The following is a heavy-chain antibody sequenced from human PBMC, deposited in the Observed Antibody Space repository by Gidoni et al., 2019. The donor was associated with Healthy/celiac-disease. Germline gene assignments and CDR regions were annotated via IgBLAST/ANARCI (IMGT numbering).Heavy chain of an antibody. V-gene: IGHV4-61*01. Sequence: QVQLQESGPGLVKPSETLSLTCTVSGGSVSSGSYYWSWLRQPPGKGLEWIGYIYYSGSTNYNPSLKSRVTISVDTSKNQFSLKLSSVTAADTAVYYCARDSGVWYDSSGYYDYWGQGTLVTVSS. CDR1: GGSVSSGSYY. J-gene: IGHJ4*02. CDR3: ARDSGVWYDSSGYYDY. D-gene: IGHD3-22*01. CDR2: IYYSGST.